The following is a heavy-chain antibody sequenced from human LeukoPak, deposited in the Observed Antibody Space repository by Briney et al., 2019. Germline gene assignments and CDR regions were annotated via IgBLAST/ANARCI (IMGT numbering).Heavy chain of an antibody. CDR3: ARVLVGATGDAFDI. CDR1: GFTFSSYA. CDR2: ISYDGSNK. D-gene: IGHD1-26*01. J-gene: IGHJ3*02. V-gene: IGHV3-30*04. Sequence: GGSLRLSCAASGFTFSSYAMHWVRQAPGKGLEWVAVISYDGSNKYYADSVKGRFTISRDNSKNTLYLQMNSLRAEDTAVYYCARVLVGATGDAFDIWGQGTMVTVSS.